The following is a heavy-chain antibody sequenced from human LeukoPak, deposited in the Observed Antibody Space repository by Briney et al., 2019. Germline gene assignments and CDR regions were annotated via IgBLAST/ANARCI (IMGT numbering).Heavy chain of an antibody. CDR3: ARSSRFPDY. D-gene: IGHD6-19*01. V-gene: IGHV3-74*01. CDR1: GFTLSSYR. CDR2: LNSDGSST. J-gene: IGHJ4*02. Sequence: PGGSLRLSCAASGFTLSSYRMHWVRQAPGKGLVWVSRLNSDGSSTNYADSVKGRFTVSRDNAKNTLYLQMNSLTAEDTAVYYCARSSRFPDYWGQGTLVTVSS.